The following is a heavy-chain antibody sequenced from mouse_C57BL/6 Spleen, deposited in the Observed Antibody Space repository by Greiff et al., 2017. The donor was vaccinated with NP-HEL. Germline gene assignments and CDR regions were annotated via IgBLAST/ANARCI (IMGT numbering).Heavy chain of an antibody. J-gene: IGHJ2*01. Sequence: QVQLQQPGAELVKPGASVKLSCKASGYTFTSYWMHWVKQRPGQGLEWIGEIDPSDSYTNYNQKFKGKSTLTVDKSSSTAYMQLSSLTSEDSAVYYCARSLGPYFDYWGQGTTLTVSS. V-gene: IGHV1-69*01. D-gene: IGHD4-1*01. CDR2: IDPSDSYT. CDR3: ARSLGPYFDY. CDR1: GYTFTSYW.